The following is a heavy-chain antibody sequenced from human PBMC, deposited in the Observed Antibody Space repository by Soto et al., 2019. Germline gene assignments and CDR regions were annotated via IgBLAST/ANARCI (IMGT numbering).Heavy chain of an antibody. J-gene: IGHJ4*02. CDR1: GISVSTSDYY. CDR3: AGFVVPASRNSDFDY. V-gene: IGHV4-39*01. D-gene: IGHD2-15*01. Sequence: SETLSLTCTVSGISVSTSDYYWGWVRQPPGKGLDWIGNIYYSGSTFYNPSLRSRVTLSVDTSKNQFSLRLNSVTAADTAVYFCAGFVVPASRNSDFDYWGQGTLVTVSS. CDR2: IYYSGST.